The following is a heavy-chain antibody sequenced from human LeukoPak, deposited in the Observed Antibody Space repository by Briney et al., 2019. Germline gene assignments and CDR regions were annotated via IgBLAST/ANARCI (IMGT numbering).Heavy chain of an antibody. Sequence: GGSLRLSCAASGFTFDDYAMHWVRQAPGKGLEWVSGISWNSGSIGYADSVKGRFTISRDNSKNTLYLQMNSLRAEDTAVYYCAKGQGTLYSSGSPGYNLWYWGQGTLVTVSS. CDR1: GFTFDDYA. CDR3: AKGQGTLYSSGSPGYNLWY. D-gene: IGHD6-19*01. V-gene: IGHV3-9*01. J-gene: IGHJ4*02. CDR2: ISWNSGSI.